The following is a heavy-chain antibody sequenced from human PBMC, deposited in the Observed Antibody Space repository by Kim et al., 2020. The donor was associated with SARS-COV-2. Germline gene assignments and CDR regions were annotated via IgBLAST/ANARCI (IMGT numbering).Heavy chain of an antibody. D-gene: IGHD6-19*01. CDR2: FRGRGDST. Sequence: GGSLRLSCAASGFPFSTYDMSWVRQAPGKGLEWVSVFRGRGDSTYYADSVKGRFTISRDNSKNTLYLQMNNLRAEDSALYYCTKGAWLDCWGQGTLVTVS. CDR1: GFPFSTYD. J-gene: IGHJ4*02. CDR3: TKGAWLDC. V-gene: IGHV3-23*01.